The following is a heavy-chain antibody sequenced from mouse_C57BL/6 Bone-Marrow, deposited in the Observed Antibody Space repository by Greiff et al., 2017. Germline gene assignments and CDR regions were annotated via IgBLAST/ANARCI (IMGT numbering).Heavy chain of an antibody. J-gene: IGHJ2*01. Sequence: EVHLVEPGGGLVQPGESLKLSCESNEYEFPSHDMSWVRKTPEKRLELVAAINSDGGSTYYPDTMERRFIISRDKTKKTLYLQMSSLRSEDTALYYCARGNWEGYYFDYWGQGNTLTVSS. V-gene: IGHV5-2*01. CDR1: EYEFPSHD. CDR3: ARGNWEGYYFDY. D-gene: IGHD4-1*01. CDR2: INSDGGST.